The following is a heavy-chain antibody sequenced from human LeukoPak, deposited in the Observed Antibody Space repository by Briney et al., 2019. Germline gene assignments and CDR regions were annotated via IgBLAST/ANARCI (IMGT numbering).Heavy chain of an antibody. J-gene: IGHJ4*02. CDR3: ARAPVYCSGGSCCAFDY. V-gene: IGHV4-31*03. CDR1: GGSISSGGYF. D-gene: IGHD2-15*01. CDR2: TSSSGST. Sequence: SETLSLTCTVSGGSISSGGYFWSWIRQHPGKGLEWIGSTSSSGSTLYSPSLKRRVTISVDTSKNQFSLNLSSVTAADTAVYYCARAPVYCSGGSCCAFDYWGQGTLVTVSS.